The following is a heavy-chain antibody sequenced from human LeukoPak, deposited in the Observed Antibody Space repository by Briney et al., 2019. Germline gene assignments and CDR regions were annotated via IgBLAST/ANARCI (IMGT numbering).Heavy chain of an antibody. CDR2: IHPNTGGT. CDR1: GYTFTAYS. D-gene: IGHD1-26*01. Sequence: ASVKVSCKTSGYTFTAYSMHWVRQAPGQGLEWMGWIHPNTGGTKYAQKFQGRVAITRDTSNSTAYMEMSGLTSDDTAVYYCASGTYRGNWNFDYWGQGTLVTVSS. V-gene: IGHV1-2*02. J-gene: IGHJ4*02. CDR3: ASGTYRGNWNFDY.